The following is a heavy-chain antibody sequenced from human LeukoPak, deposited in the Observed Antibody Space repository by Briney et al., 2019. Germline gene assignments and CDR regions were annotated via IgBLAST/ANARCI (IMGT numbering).Heavy chain of an antibody. J-gene: IGHJ4*02. CDR3: AILTEAGTDFDY. Sequence: PGGSLRLSCAAAGFTFSSYAMSWVRQAPGKGLEWVSAISGSGGSTYYADSVKGRFTISRDNSKNTLYLQMNSLRAEDTAVYYCAILTEAGTDFDYWGQGTLVTVSS. V-gene: IGHV3-23*01. D-gene: IGHD6-13*01. CDR1: GFTFSSYA. CDR2: ISGSGGST.